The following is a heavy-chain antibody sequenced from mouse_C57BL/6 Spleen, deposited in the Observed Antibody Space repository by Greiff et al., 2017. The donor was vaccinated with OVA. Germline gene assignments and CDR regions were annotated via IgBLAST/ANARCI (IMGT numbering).Heavy chain of an antibody. CDR2: ISDGGSYT. CDR3: ARGMVTTDGDGFDY. CDR1: GFTFSSYA. Sequence: VQLKQSGGGLVKPGGSLKLSCAASGFTFSSYAMSWVRQTPEKRLEWVATISDGGSYTYYPDNVKGRFTISRDNAKNNLYLQMSHLKSEDTAMYYCARGMVTTDGDGFDYWGQGTTLTVSS. J-gene: IGHJ2*01. V-gene: IGHV5-4*01. D-gene: IGHD2-2*01.